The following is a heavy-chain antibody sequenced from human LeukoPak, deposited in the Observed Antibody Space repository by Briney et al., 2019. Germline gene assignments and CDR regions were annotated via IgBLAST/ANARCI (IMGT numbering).Heavy chain of an antibody. V-gene: IGHV1-2*02. J-gene: IGHJ3*02. CDR1: GYTFTGYY. D-gene: IGHD1-14*01. CDR3: ATLWDREPAAFDI. CDR2: INPNSGGT. Sequence: ASVKVSCKASGYTFTGYYMHWVRQAPGQGLEWMGWINPNSGGTNYAQKFQGRVTMTRDTSISTAYMELSRLRSDDTAVYYCATLWDREPAAFDIWGQGTMVTVSS.